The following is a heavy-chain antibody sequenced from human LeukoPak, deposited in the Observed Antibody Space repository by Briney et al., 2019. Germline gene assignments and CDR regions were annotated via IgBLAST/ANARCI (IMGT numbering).Heavy chain of an antibody. CDR3: AKDHRRYCSGGSCYAFDY. Sequence: PGRSLRLSCAASGFTFSSYGMHWVRQAPGKGLEWVAVISYDGSNKYYADSVKGRFTISRDNSKNTLYLKMNSLRAEDTAVYYCAKDHRRYCSGGSCYAFDYWGQGTLVTVSS. J-gene: IGHJ4*02. D-gene: IGHD2-15*01. CDR1: GFTFSSYG. CDR2: ISYDGSNK. V-gene: IGHV3-30*18.